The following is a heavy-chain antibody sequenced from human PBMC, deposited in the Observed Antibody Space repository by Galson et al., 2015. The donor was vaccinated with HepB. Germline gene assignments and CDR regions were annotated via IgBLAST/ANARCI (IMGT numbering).Heavy chain of an antibody. CDR3: ARSDAATGWGPYDYYGMDV. CDR2: INPSGGST. CDR1: GYTFTSYY. Sequence: SVKVSCKASGYTFTSYYMHWVRQAPGQGLEWMGIINPSGGSTSYAQKFQGRVIMTRDTSTSTVYMELTSLRSEDTAVYYCARSDAATGWGPYDYYGMDVGGQVTPVTASS. D-gene: IGHD5-18*01. J-gene: IGHJ6*02. V-gene: IGHV1-46*03.